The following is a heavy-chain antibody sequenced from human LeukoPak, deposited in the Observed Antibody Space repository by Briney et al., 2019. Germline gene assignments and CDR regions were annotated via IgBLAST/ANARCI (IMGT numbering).Heavy chain of an antibody. Sequence: GASVKVSCKASGYTFTSYYMHWVRQAPGQGLEWMGIINPSGGSTSYAQKFQGRVTMTRDMSTSTVYMDLSGLRSEDTAVYYCATSDSSGYAHFDYWGQGTLVTVSS. CDR2: INPSGGST. D-gene: IGHD3-22*01. CDR1: GYTFTSYY. CDR3: ATSDSSGYAHFDY. V-gene: IGHV1-46*01. J-gene: IGHJ4*02.